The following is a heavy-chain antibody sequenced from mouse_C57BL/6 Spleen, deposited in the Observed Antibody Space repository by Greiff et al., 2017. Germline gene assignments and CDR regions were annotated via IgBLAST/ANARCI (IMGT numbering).Heavy chain of an antibody. CDR2: ISSGSSTI. Sequence: EVKLMESGGGLVKPGGSLKLSCAASGFTFSDYGMHWVRQAPEKGLEWVAYISSGSSTIYYADTVKGRFTISRDNAKNTLFLQMTSLRSEDTAMYYCARNLYYDYDLDDWGQGTTLTVSS. CDR1: GFTFSDYG. V-gene: IGHV5-17*01. CDR3: ARNLYYDYDLDD. J-gene: IGHJ2*01. D-gene: IGHD2-4*01.